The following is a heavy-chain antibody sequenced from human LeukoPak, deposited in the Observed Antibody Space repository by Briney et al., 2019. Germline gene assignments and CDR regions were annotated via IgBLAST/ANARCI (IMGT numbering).Heavy chain of an antibody. Sequence: GGSLRLSCAASGFTFSDYYMSWIRQAPGKGLEWVSYISSSGSTIYYADSVKGRLTISRDNAKNSLYLQMKSLRAEDTAVYYCARDLPSYCSSTSCYKGNDAFDIWGQGTMVTVSS. CDR3: ARDLPSYCSSTSCYKGNDAFDI. D-gene: IGHD2-2*02. CDR1: GFTFSDYY. CDR2: ISSSGSTI. J-gene: IGHJ3*02. V-gene: IGHV3-11*01.